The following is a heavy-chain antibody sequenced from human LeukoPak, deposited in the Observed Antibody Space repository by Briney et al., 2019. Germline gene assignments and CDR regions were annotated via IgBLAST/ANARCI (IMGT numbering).Heavy chain of an antibody. CDR2: ISTVSTYK. V-gene: IGHV3-21*01. J-gene: IGHJ6*03. CDR3: ARDGSGFYLYYYMDV. CDR1: GFTFTDYS. Sequence: GGSLRLSCAASGFTFTDYSMTWVRQAPGKGLEWDSSISTVSTYKFYSDSVKGRFTISRDNAKNTLYLQMSSLSAEDTAVYYCARDGSGFYLYYYMDVWGRGTPVTVSS. D-gene: IGHD3-3*01.